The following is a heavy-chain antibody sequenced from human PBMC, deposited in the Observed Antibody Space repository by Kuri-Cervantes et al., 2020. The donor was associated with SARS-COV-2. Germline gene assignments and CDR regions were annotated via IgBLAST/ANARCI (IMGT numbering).Heavy chain of an antibody. CDR3: ARDFWSGYYGGNWFDP. Sequence: GSLRLSCTVSGGSISSYYWSWIRQPPGKGLEWIGYIYYSGSTYYNPSLKSRVTISVDTSKNQFSLKLSSVTAADTAVYYCARDFWSGYYGGNWFDPWGQGTLVTDSS. CDR2: IYYSGST. CDR1: GGSISSYY. J-gene: IGHJ5*02. D-gene: IGHD3-3*01. V-gene: IGHV4-59*12.